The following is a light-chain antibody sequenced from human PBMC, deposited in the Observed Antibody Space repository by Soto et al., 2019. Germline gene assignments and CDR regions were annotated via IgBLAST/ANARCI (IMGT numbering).Light chain of an antibody. Sequence: DIQMTQSPPTLSASVGDRVTITCRASQSISSWLAWYQQKPGKAPKLLIYKASSLESGVPSRFSDSGSGTEFTLTISSLQPDDFATYYCQQYNSYWTFGQGTKVEIK. CDR3: QQYNSYWT. CDR2: KAS. CDR1: QSISSW. J-gene: IGKJ1*01. V-gene: IGKV1-5*03.